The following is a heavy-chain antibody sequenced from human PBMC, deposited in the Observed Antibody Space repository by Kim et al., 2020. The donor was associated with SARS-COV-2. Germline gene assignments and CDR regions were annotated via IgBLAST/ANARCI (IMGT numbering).Heavy chain of an antibody. CDR2: ISSSSSTI. D-gene: IGHD2-15*01. V-gene: IGHV3-48*02. CDR1: GFTFSSYS. CDR3: ARVGATPARPDAFDI. Sequence: GGSLRLSCAASGFTFSSYSMNWVRQAPGKGLEWVSYISSSSSTIYYADSVKGRFTISRDNAKNSLYLQMNSLRDEDTAVYYCARVGATPARPDAFDIWGQETMVTVSS. J-gene: IGHJ3*02.